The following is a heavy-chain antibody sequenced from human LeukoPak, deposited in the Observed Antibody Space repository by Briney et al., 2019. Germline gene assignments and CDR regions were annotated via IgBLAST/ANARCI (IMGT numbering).Heavy chain of an antibody. Sequence: SVKVSCKASGGTFSSYAISWVRQAPGRGLEWMGGIIPIFGTANYAQKFQGRVTITADESTSTAYMELSSLRSEDTAVYYCARDQMVVATFTLDVFDIWGQGTMVTVSS. V-gene: IGHV1-69*13. CDR2: IIPIFGTA. J-gene: IGHJ3*02. D-gene: IGHD5-24*01. CDR1: GGTFSSYA. CDR3: ARDQMVVATFTLDVFDI.